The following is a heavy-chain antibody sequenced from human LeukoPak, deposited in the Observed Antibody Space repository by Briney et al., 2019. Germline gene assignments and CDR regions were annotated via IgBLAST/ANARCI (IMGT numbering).Heavy chain of an antibody. CDR1: GGSFSGYY. V-gene: IGHV4-34*01. CDR3: ARDEDSSGYSD. Sequence: PSETLSLTCTVYGGSFSGYYWSWIRQPPGKGLEWIGEINHSGSTNYNPSLKSRVTISVDTSKNQFSLKLSSVTAADTAVYYCARDEDSSGYSDWGQGTLVTVSS. J-gene: IGHJ4*02. CDR2: INHSGST. D-gene: IGHD3-22*01.